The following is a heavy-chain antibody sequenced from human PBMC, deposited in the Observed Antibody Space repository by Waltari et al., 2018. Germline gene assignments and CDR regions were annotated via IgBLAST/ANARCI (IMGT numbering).Heavy chain of an antibody. CDR2: INPNGGGT. V-gene: IGHV1-2*06. D-gene: IGHD3-10*01. CDR3: ALGLWFGELSKSYMDV. J-gene: IGHJ6*03. CDR1: GYTFTGYY. Sequence: QVQLVQSGAEVKKPGASVKVSCKASGYTFTGYYMHWVRRAPGQGLEWMGRINPNGGGTNYAQKFQGRVTMTRDTSISTAYMELSRLRSDDTAVYYCALGLWFGELSKSYMDVWGKGTTVTVSS.